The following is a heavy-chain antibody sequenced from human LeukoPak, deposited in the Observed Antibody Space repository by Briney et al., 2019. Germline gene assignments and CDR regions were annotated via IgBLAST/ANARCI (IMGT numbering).Heavy chain of an antibody. CDR2: IKQDESEK. Sequence: PGGCLRLSCAASGFTFSNYWMAWVSQAPGKGPEWVANIKQDESEKYYVDSVKGRFTISRDNAKKSLYLQTNSLRVDDTAVYYCARDVEGSLDYWGQGTLVTVSS. CDR1: GFTFSNYW. J-gene: IGHJ4*02. V-gene: IGHV3-7*01. D-gene: IGHD5-24*01. CDR3: ARDVEGSLDY.